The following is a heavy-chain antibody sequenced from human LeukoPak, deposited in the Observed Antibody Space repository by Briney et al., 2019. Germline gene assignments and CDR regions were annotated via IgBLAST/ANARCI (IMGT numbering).Heavy chain of an antibody. CDR2: ISSSGLYI. CDR3: ARNPSSTRMLFDY. D-gene: IGHD2-2*01. J-gene: IGHJ4*02. V-gene: IGHV3-21*01. CDR1: EFIISSYT. Sequence: GGSLRLSCTASEFIISSYTMNWVRQAPGEGLEWVSSISSSGLYIYYADSVKGRFTISRDNAKNSLYLQMNSLRAEDTAIYYCARNPSSTRMLFDYWGQGTLVTVSS.